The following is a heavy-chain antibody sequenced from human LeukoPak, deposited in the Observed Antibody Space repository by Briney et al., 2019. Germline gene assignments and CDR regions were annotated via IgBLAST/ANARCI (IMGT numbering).Heavy chain of an antibody. J-gene: IGHJ4*02. D-gene: IGHD4-17*01. CDR3: ASGTFDDYGDYDRGDYFDH. CDR2: IYYSGLT. CDR1: GASISSSSSS. V-gene: IGHV4-39*01. Sequence: PSETLSLTCTVSGASISSSSSSWGWVRQPPGKGPEWIGSIYYSGLTYDNPSLKSLVSISVDPSKNHFSLKVSSVTAADTAVYYCASGTFDDYGDYDRGDYFDHWGQGTMVTVSS.